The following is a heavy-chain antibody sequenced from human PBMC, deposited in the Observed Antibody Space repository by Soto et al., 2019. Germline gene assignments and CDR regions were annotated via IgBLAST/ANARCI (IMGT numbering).Heavy chain of an antibody. CDR3: ARGDREDIAVVIGVRPGEYGVDV. J-gene: IGHJ6*02. D-gene: IGHD2-15*01. CDR1: GFTFINYA. Sequence: QVQLVESGGGVVQPGRSLRLSCAASGFTFINYAMHWVRQAPGKGLECVAVISYDGGNKFYRDYVKGRFTISRDNSKNTLYLQINSLRYEDTAVYYCARGDREDIAVVIGVRPGEYGVDVWGQGTTVTVSS. CDR2: ISYDGGNK. V-gene: IGHV3-30-3*01.